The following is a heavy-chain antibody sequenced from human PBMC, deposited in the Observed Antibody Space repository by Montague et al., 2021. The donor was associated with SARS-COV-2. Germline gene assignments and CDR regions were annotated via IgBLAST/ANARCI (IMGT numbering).Heavy chain of an antibody. CDR2: IYEGDTA. V-gene: IGHV4-39*07. D-gene: IGHD6-19*01. J-gene: IGHJ4*02. Sequence: SETLSLTCTVSGGSIRSTTFYWGWIRQSPGNGLEWIGYIYEGDTARYNPSLKSRVAISLDTPNNQFSLKITSLIVADTAIYYCVTPGEAAVAGQFDYWGPGIRVTVSS. CDR1: GGSIRSTTFY. CDR3: VTPGEAAVAGQFDY.